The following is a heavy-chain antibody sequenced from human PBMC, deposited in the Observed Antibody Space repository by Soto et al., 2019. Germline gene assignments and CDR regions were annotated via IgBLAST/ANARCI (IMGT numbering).Heavy chain of an antibody. CDR1: GFIFNNYA. D-gene: IGHD6-19*01. V-gene: IGHV3-23*01. CDR3: ARDPLLDDSDWYPNWFGP. J-gene: IGHJ5*02. Sequence: EAQLLESGGGLVQPGGSLRLSCSASGFIFNNYAMSWVRQAPGKGLEWVSGITGYGATTYYAESVKGRFTISRDNSKNTLYLQMSTLKAEDTDFYYCARDPLLDDSDWYPNWFGPWGQGTLVTVSS. CDR2: ITGYGATT.